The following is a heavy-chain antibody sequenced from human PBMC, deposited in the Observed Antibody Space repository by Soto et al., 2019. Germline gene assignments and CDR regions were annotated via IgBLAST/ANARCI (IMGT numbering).Heavy chain of an antibody. D-gene: IGHD6-25*01. V-gene: IGHV3-23*01. Sequence: EVQLLESGGDLVQPGGSLRLSCATSGFSFSTYPMSWVRQAPGKGLEWVTAISANGRGTSYADSVKGRFTILRDNSRNTLFLQMSSVRVEDTAVYYCGKVSWQRLGWFDSWGQGTQVTVSS. CDR3: GKVSWQRLGWFDS. CDR2: ISANGRGT. CDR1: GFSFSTYP. J-gene: IGHJ5*01.